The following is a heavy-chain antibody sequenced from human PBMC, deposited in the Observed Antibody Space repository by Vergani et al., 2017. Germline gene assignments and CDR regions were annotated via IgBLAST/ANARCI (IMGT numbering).Heavy chain of an antibody. V-gene: IGHV3-30*02. Sequence: QVQLVESGGGVVQPGGSLRLSCTASGFTFSDYGMHWVRQAPGKGLEWVAFIRYDGSNKYYADSVKGRFTISRDNSKNTLYLQMNSLRAEDTAVYYCAKDDLSYSSGYFDYWGQGTLVTVSS. J-gene: IGHJ4*02. CDR3: AKDDLSYSSGYFDY. D-gene: IGHD3-22*01. CDR1: GFTFSDYG. CDR2: IRYDGSNK.